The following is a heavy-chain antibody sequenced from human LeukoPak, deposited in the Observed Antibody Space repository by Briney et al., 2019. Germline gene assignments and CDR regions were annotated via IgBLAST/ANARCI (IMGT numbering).Heavy chain of an antibody. Sequence: SETLSLTCTVSGGSISSYYWSWIRQPAGKGLEWIGHTYISGSTYFNPSLKSRVTMSVDTSNNQFSLKVTSLTAADTAVYYCARVNRYCSGGSCSDVLDSWGQGTLVTVSS. CDR2: TYISGST. CDR3: ARVNRYCSGGSCSDVLDS. V-gene: IGHV4-4*07. CDR1: GGSISSYY. J-gene: IGHJ4*02. D-gene: IGHD2-15*01.